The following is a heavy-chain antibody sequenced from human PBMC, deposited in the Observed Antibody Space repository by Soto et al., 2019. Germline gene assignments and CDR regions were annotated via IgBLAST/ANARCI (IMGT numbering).Heavy chain of an antibody. D-gene: IGHD5-12*01. CDR1: GGSISSGGYS. Sequence: QLQLQESGSRLVKPSQTLSLTCAVSGGSISSGGYSWSWIRQPPGKGLEWIGYIYHSGCTYYNPSLKTRVTITAARSKSQSSLKLSSVTAADTAVYYCAAGGGLPRYDWGQGTLVTVSS. J-gene: IGHJ4*02. CDR3: AAGGGLPRYD. V-gene: IGHV4-30-2*01. CDR2: IYHSGCT.